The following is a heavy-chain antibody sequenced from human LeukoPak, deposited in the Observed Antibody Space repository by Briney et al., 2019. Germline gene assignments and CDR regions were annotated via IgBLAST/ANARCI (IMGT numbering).Heavy chain of an antibody. CDR2: FDPEDGET. V-gene: IGHV1-24*01. J-gene: IGHJ4*02. D-gene: IGHD3-9*01. CDR1: GYTLTELS. CDR3: ARVGFYDILTGYKPVWSYY. Sequence: ASVKVSCKVSGYTLTELSMHRVRQAPGKGLEWMGGFDPEDGETIYAQKFQGRVTMTEDTSTDTAYMELSSLRSEDTAVYYCARVGFYDILTGYKPVWSYYWGQGTLVTVSS.